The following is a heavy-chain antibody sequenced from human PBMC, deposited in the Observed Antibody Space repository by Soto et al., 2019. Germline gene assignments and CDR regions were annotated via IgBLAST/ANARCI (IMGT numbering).Heavy chain of an antibody. CDR2: IIPIIGTA. D-gene: IGHD3-3*01. Sequence: QVQLVQSGAEVKKPGSSVKVSCKASGGTFSSYGISWVRQAPGQGLEWMGGIIPIIGTANYAQKFQGRVTIAADASTSTAYMEMSSLRSEDTAVYYCARPTYYDFWSGYQTGYYYYGMDVWGQGTTVTVSS. CDR1: GGTFSSYG. J-gene: IGHJ6*02. V-gene: IGHV1-69*12. CDR3: ARPTYYDFWSGYQTGYYYYGMDV.